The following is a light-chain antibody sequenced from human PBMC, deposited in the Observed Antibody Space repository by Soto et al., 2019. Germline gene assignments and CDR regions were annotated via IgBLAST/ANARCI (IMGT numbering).Light chain of an antibody. J-gene: IGLJ1*01. CDR1: ISDVGGYNY. V-gene: IGLV2-14*01. CDR2: DVS. Sequence: QSALTQPASVSGSPGQSITISCTVTISDVGGYNYVSWYQQHPGKAPKLMNYDVSNRPSGVSNRFSGSKSGNTASLTISGLQAEDEADYYCSSYTSSSTYVFGTGTKLTVL. CDR3: SSYTSSSTYV.